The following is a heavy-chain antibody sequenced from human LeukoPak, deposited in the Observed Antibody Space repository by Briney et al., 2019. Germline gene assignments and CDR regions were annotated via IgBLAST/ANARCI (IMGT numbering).Heavy chain of an antibody. Sequence: SETLSLTCTVSGGSISSYYWSWIRQPPGKGLEWIGYIYYSGSTNYHPSLKSRVTISVDTSKNQFSLKLSSVTAADTAVYYCARHPLSSGWYGGYFDYWGQGTLVTVSS. CDR3: ARHPLSSGWYGGYFDY. J-gene: IGHJ4*02. CDR2: IYYSGST. D-gene: IGHD6-19*01. CDR1: GGSISSYY. V-gene: IGHV4-59*01.